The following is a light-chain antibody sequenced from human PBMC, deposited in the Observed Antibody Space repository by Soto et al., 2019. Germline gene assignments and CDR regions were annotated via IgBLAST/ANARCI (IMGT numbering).Light chain of an antibody. V-gene: IGKV3-15*01. CDR3: QQYNNWLMYT. Sequence: EIVMTQSPAPLSVSPGERATLSCRASQSVSSNLAWYQQKPGQAPRLLIYGASTRATAIPARFSGSGSGTEFTPTISSLQSEDFAVYYCQQYNNWLMYTFGQGTKLEIK. CDR2: GAS. CDR1: QSVSSN. J-gene: IGKJ2*01.